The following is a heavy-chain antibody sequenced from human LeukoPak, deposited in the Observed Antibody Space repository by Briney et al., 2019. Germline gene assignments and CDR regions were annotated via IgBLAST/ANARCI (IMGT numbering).Heavy chain of an antibody. D-gene: IGHD3-10*01. CDR3: ARARGSYSFDY. V-gene: IGHV3-7*03. Sequence: GGSLRLSCATSAFIFNNAWMSWVRQAPGKGLEWVTNVNEDGSEKHYVDSVKGRFTISRDNAKNSLYLQMNSLRAEDTALYYCARARGSYSFDYWGQGTLVTVSS. CDR2: VNEDGSEK. CDR1: AFIFNNAW. J-gene: IGHJ4*02.